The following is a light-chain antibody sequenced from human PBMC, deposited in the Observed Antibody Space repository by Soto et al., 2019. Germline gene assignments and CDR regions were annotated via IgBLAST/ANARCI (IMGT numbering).Light chain of an antibody. V-gene: IGLV2-14*01. CDR1: SSDVGGYNS. J-gene: IGLJ1*01. CDR2: DVS. Sequence: QSVLTQPASVSGSPGQSITISCTGTSSDVGGYNSVSWYQQHPGKAPKLMIYDVSNRPSGVSNRFSGSKSGNTASLTISGLQAEDEADYYCSSYTGSSTLFVFGTGTKLTV. CDR3: SSYTGSSTLFV.